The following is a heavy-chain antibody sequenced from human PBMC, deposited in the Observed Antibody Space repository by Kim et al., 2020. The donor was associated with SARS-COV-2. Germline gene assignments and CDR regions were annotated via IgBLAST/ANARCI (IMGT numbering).Heavy chain of an antibody. CDR1: GGSISSSSYY. D-gene: IGHD6-13*01. V-gene: IGHV4-39*07. J-gene: IGHJ5*02. CDR3: AKYSSSWYRERGWFDP. Sequence: SETLSLTCTVSGGSISSSSYYWGWIRQPPGKGLEWIGSIYYSGSTYYNPSLKSRVTISVDTSKNQFSLKLSSVTAADTAVYYCAKYSSSWYRERGWFDPWGQGTLVTVSS. CDR2: IYYSGST.